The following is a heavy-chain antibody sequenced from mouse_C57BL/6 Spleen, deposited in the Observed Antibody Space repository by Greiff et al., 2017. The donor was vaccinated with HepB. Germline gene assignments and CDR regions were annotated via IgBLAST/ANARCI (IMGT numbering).Heavy chain of an antibody. CDR1: GYTFTDYN. Sequence: EVQLQQSGPELVKPGASVKMSCKASGYTFTDYNMHWVKQSHGKSLEWLGYINPNNGGTSYNQKFKGKATMTVNTSSSTAYMELRSLTAEDSAVYYCASEGTTVAYFDYWGQGTTLTVSS. V-gene: IGHV1-22*01. J-gene: IGHJ2*01. CDR2: INPNNGGT. CDR3: ASEGTTVAYFDY. D-gene: IGHD1-1*01.